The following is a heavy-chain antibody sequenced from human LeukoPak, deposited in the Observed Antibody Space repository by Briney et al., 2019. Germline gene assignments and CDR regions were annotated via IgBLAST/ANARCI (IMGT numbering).Heavy chain of an antibody. CDR1: GFTFSSYW. CDR2: INSDGSST. J-gene: IGHJ1*01. V-gene: IGHV3-74*01. Sequence: GGSLRLSCAASGFTFSSYWMHWVRQAPGKGLVWVSRINSDGSSTNFADSEKGRFTISRDNARNTLYLQMNSLRAEDTAVYYCARDRRGVVTAIPAEYLQHWGQGTLVTVSS. CDR3: ARDRRGVVTAIPAEYLQH. D-gene: IGHD2-21*02.